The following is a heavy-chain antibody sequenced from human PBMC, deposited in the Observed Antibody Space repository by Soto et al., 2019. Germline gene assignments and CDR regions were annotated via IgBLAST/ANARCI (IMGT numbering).Heavy chain of an antibody. Sequence: QLQLQECGAGQVKPSQTLCLTCAVSGGSISSGGYSWSWIRQPPGKGLEWIGYIYHSGSTYYNPSLKSRVTISVDRSKNQFSLKLSSVTAAYTAVYYCAGGPGVARNYWGQGTLVTVSS. V-gene: IGHV4-30-2*01. J-gene: IGHJ4*02. CDR1: GGSISSGGYS. CDR3: AGGPGVARNY. CDR2: IYHSGST. D-gene: IGHD5-12*01.